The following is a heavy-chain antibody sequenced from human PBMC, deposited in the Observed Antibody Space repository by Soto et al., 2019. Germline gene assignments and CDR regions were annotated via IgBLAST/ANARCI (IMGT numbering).Heavy chain of an antibody. Sequence: QLQLQESGSGLVKPSQTLSLTCAVSGGSISSGGYSWSWIRQPPGKGLEWIGYIYHSGSTYYQPFLKSRVTISVDRSKTQFSLKLSSVTAADTAVYYCAGGIAARPLGYWGQGTLVTVSS. CDR2: IYHSGST. CDR1: GGSISSGGYS. D-gene: IGHD6-6*01. V-gene: IGHV4-30-2*01. CDR3: AGGIAARPLGY. J-gene: IGHJ4*02.